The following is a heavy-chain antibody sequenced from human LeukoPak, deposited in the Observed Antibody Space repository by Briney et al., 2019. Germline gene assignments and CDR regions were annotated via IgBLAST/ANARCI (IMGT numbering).Heavy chain of an antibody. Sequence: PGGSLRLSCAASGFTFSSYSMNWVRQAPGKGLEWVSYISSSSSTLYYADSVKGRFTISRDNAKNSLYLQMNSLRAEDTAVYYFARDNIFHGSYAFDIWGQGTMVTVSS. CDR3: ARDNIFHGSYAFDI. J-gene: IGHJ3*02. CDR2: ISSSSSTL. D-gene: IGHD3-10*01. CDR1: GFTFSSYS. V-gene: IGHV3-48*01.